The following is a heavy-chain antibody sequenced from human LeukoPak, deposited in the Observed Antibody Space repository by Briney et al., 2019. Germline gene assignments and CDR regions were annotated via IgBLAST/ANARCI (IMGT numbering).Heavy chain of an antibody. CDR3: ARHIAVAGTMPPTIDY. D-gene: IGHD6-19*01. V-gene: IGHV5-51*01. J-gene: IGHJ4*02. CDR1: GXSFTSYW. Sequence: GESLKISCKGSGXSFTSYWSGWVRQMPGKGLEWMGIIYPGDSDTRNSPSFQGQVTISADKSISTAYLQWSSLKASDTAMYYCARHIAVAGTMPPTIDYWGQGTLVTVSS. CDR2: IYPGDSDT.